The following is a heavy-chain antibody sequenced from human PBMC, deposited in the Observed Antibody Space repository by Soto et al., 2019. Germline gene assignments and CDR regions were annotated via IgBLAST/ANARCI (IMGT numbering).Heavy chain of an antibody. CDR3: ARDFFRELVGDDAFDI. V-gene: IGHV1-69*13. Sequence: SVKVSCKASGGTFSSYAICWVRQAPGQGLEWMGGIIPIFGTANYAQKFQGRVTITADESTSTAYMELSSLRSDDTAVYYCARDFFRELVGDDAFDIWGQGTRVTVSS. D-gene: IGHD6-6*01. J-gene: IGHJ3*02. CDR1: GGTFSSYA. CDR2: IIPIFGTA.